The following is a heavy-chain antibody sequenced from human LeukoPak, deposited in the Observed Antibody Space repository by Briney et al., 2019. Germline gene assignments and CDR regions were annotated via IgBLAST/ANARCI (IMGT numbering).Heavy chain of an antibody. D-gene: IGHD3-10*01. V-gene: IGHV4-30-2*01. CDR1: GGSISSGGYS. Sequence: SETLSLTCAVSGGSISSGGYSWSWIRQPPGKGLEWIGYIYHSGSTYYNPSLKSRVTISVDWSKNQFSLKLSSVTAADTAVYYCAIVRAIHSWFDPWGQGTLVTVSS. CDR3: AIVRAIHSWFDP. CDR2: IYHSGST. J-gene: IGHJ5*02.